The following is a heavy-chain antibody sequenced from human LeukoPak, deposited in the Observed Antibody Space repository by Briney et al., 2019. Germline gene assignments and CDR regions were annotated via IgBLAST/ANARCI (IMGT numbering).Heavy chain of an antibody. V-gene: IGHV4-34*01. Sequence: SETLSLTCAVYGGSFSGYYWSWIRQPPGKGMNWFGEINHSGSTNYNPSLKMRVTISVDTSKTQFFLKLSSVTAADTAVYYCARGRRYCSSTSCPKTRYNWFDPWGQGTLVTVSS. CDR3: ARGRRYCSSTSCPKTRYNWFDP. CDR1: GGSFSGYY. D-gene: IGHD2-2*01. J-gene: IGHJ5*02. CDR2: INHSGST.